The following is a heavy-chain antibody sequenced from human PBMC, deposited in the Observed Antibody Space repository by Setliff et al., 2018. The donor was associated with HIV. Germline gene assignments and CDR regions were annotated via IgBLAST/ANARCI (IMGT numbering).Heavy chain of an antibody. CDR3: ARGGGGYYYVGAVDI. V-gene: IGHV1-58*02. CDR2: IVVGSGNT. D-gene: IGHD3-22*01. CDR1: GFTFTSSA. Sequence: GASVKVSCKASGFTFTSSAMQWVRQARGQRLEWIGWIVVGSGNTNYAQKFQERVTITRDMSTSTAYMELSSLRSEDTAVYYCARGGGGYYYVGAVDIWGQGTVVTVSS. J-gene: IGHJ3*02.